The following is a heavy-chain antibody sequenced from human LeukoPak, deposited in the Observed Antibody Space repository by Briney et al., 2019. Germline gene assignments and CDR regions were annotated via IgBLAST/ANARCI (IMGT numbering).Heavy chain of an antibody. V-gene: IGHV3-21*01. CDR2: ISSSSSYI. J-gene: IGHJ4*02. Sequence: GGSLRLSCAASGFTFSSYSMNWVRQAPGKGLEWVSSISSSSSYIYYADSVKGRFTISRDNAKNSLYLQMNSLRAEDTAVYYCARPRTYYHDSSGSSFDYWGQGTLVTVSS. D-gene: IGHD3-22*01. CDR1: GFTFSSYS. CDR3: ARPRTYYHDSSGSSFDY.